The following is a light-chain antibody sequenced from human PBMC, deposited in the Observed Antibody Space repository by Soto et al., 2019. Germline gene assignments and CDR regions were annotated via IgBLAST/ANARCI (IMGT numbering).Light chain of an antibody. CDR1: QSVSSY. V-gene: IGKV3-11*01. CDR3: QQRSNWPRPIFT. CDR2: DAS. J-gene: IGKJ3*01. Sequence: EIVLTQSPATLSLSPGERATLSCRASQSVSSYLAWYQQKPGQAPRLLIYDASNRSTGIPARFSGSGSGTDFTLTISSLEPEDFAVYYCQQRSNWPRPIFTFGPGTKVDSK.